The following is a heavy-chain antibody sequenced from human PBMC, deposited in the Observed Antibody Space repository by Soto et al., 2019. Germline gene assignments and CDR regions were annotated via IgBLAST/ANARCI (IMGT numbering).Heavy chain of an antibody. J-gene: IGHJ3*02. CDR3: ARVGVLRYFGRPNAFDI. D-gene: IGHD3-9*01. V-gene: IGHV1-18*01. Sequence: QVQLVQSGAEVKKPGASVKVSCKSSGYTFTSYGISWVRQAPGQGLEWMGWISAYNGNTNYAQKLQGRVTMTTDTATSTAYMELRSLRSDDTAVYYCARVGVLRYFGRPNAFDIWGQGTMVTVSS. CDR2: ISAYNGNT. CDR1: GYTFTSYG.